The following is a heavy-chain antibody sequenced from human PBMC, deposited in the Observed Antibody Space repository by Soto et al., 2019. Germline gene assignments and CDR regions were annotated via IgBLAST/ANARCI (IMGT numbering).Heavy chain of an antibody. V-gene: IGHV1-69*01. CDR3: ERDVVVVPAAISWFDP. Sequence: QVQLVQSGAEVKKPGSSGKVSCKASGGTFSSYAISWVRQAPGQGLEWMGGIIPIFGTANYAQKFQGRVTITADESTSTAYMELSSLRSEDTAVYYCERDVVVVPAAISWFDPWGQGTLVTVSS. D-gene: IGHD2-2*02. CDR2: IIPIFGTA. CDR1: GGTFSSYA. J-gene: IGHJ5*02.